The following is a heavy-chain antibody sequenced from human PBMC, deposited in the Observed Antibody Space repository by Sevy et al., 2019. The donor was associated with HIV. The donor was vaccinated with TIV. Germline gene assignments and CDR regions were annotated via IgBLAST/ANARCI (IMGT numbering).Heavy chain of an antibody. CDR2: IYSGGST. J-gene: IGHJ4*02. CDR3: AITYYYDSSGYYFSY. D-gene: IGHD3-22*01. V-gene: IGHV3-53*01. Sequence: GGSLRLSCAASGFTVSSNYMSWVRQAPGKGLERVSVIYSGGSTYYADSVKGRFTISRDNSKNTLYLQMNSLRAEDTAVYYCAITYYYDSSGYYFSYWGQGTLVTVSS. CDR1: GFTVSSNY.